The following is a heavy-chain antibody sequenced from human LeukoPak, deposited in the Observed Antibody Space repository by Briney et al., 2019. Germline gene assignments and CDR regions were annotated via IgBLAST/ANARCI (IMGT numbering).Heavy chain of an antibody. CDR3: ARGGRNDLRSWFDP. D-gene: IGHD1-14*01. CDR1: GFTFSGYD. V-gene: IGHV3-11*06. Sequence: PGGSLRLSCAGSGFTFSGYDMIWIPQAPGKGLEWIAHMSSSSLKYTRYAESVKRRFTISRDHANNTVYLEMDSLTTNDTALYYCARGGRNDLRSWFDPWGQGTLVTVSS. CDR2: MSSSSLK. J-gene: IGHJ5*02.